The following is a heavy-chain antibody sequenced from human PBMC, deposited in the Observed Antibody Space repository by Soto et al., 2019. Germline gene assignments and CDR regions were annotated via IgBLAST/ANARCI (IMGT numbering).Heavy chain of an antibody. V-gene: IGHV1-8*01. CDR2: MNPNSGNT. Sequence: ASVKVSCKASGYTFTSYDINWVRQATGQGLEWMGWMNPNSGNTGYAQKFQGRVTMTRNTSISTAYMELSSLRSEDTAVYYCARVNSKGILTGYNWFDPWGQGTLVTVSS. J-gene: IGHJ5*02. CDR1: GYTFTSYD. D-gene: IGHD3-9*01. CDR3: ARVNSKGILTGYNWFDP.